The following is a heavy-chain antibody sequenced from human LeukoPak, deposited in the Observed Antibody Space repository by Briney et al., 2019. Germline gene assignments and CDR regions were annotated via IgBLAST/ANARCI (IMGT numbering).Heavy chain of an antibody. Sequence: ASVKVSCKASGYTFTGYYMHWVRQAPGQGLEWMGWMNPNSGNTGYAQKFQGRVTMTRNTSISTAYMELSSLRSEDTAVYYCAIRYYGSGSYYNAFDIWGQGTMVTVSS. V-gene: IGHV1-8*02. J-gene: IGHJ3*02. CDR2: MNPNSGNT. CDR1: GYTFTGYY. CDR3: AIRYYGSGSYYNAFDI. D-gene: IGHD3-10*01.